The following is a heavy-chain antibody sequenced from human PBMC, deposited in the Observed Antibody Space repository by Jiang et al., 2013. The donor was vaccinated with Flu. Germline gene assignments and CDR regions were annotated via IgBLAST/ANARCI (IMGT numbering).Heavy chain of an antibody. J-gene: IGHJ3*02. D-gene: IGHD1-14*01. CDR3: ARRPRYGAFDI. V-gene: IGHV6-1*01. Sequence: SRGLEWLGRTYYRSKWYNDYAVSVKSRITINPDTSKNQFSLQLNSVTPEDTAVYYCARRPRYGAFDIWGQGTMVTVSS. CDR2: TYYRSKWYN.